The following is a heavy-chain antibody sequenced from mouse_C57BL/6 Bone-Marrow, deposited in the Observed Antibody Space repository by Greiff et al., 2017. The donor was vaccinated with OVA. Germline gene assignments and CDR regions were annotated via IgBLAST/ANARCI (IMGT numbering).Heavy chain of an antibody. V-gene: IGHV5-4*03. CDR1: GFTFSSYA. J-gene: IGHJ3*01. D-gene: IGHD1-1*01. CDR3: ARAYYYGSSPAAD. CDR2: ISDGGSYT. Sequence: DVKLVESGGGLVKPGGSLKLSCAASGFTFSSYAMSWVRQTPEKRLAWVATISDGGSYTYYPDNVKGRFTISRDNAKNNLYRERSHLKSEDTAMYYCARAYYYGSSPAADWGQGTRVTVSA.